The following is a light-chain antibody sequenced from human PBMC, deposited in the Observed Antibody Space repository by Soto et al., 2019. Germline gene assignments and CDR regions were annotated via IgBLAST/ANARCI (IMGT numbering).Light chain of an antibody. CDR2: EVS. J-gene: IGLJ1*01. V-gene: IGLV2-8*01. CDR3: SSYAGSNNYV. Sequence: SALTQTPSASGSPGQSVTISCTGTSSDVGGYNYVSWYQQHPGKAPKLMIYEVSKRPSGVPDRFSGSKSGNTASLTVSGLQAEDEADYYCSSYAGSNNYVFGTGIKVTV. CDR1: SSDVGGYNY.